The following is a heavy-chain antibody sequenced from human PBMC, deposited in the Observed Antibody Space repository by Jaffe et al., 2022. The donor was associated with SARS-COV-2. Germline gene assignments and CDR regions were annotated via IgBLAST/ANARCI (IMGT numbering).Heavy chain of an antibody. V-gene: IGHV3-33*01. CDR1: GFTFSSYG. CDR3: ARGQFVVLPAANIDF. J-gene: IGHJ4*02. D-gene: IGHD2-2*01. CDR2: IWDDGNKK. Sequence: QVHLVESGGGVVQPGRSLRLSCEASGFTFSSYGMHWVRQAPGKGLEWVAVIWDDGNKKYYADSVMGRFSISRDNSKNTVYLQMNSLRAEDTALYYCARGQFVVLPAANIDFWGQGTLVTVSS.